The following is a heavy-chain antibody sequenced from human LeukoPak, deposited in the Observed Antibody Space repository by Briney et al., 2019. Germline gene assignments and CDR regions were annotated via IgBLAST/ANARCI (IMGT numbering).Heavy chain of an antibody. Sequence: GASVKVSCKASGYTFSDYYLHWVRQAPGQGLEWMGRVSTVSGGAAYAQKFRGRVTMTRDTSITTAYMELSSLRSDDSAMCYCARLSRGAVAGAPAGRNFDYWGQGTLVTVSS. CDR3: ARLSRGAVAGAPAGRNFDY. CDR1: GYTFSDYY. D-gene: IGHD6-13*01. CDR2: VSTVSGGA. J-gene: IGHJ4*02. V-gene: IGHV1-2*06.